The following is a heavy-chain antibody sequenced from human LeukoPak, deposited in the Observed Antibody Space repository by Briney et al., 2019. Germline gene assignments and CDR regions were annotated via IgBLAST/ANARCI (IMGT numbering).Heavy chain of an antibody. V-gene: IGHV1-46*01. CDR2: INPSGGST. D-gene: IGHD3-22*01. CDR3: ARGGVINYYDSSGDFAHLDY. CDR1: GYTFTSYY. J-gene: IGHJ4*02. Sequence: ASVKVSCKASGYTFTSYYMHWVRQAPGQGLEWMGIINPSGGSTSYAQKFQGRVTMTRDTSTSTVYMELSSLRSEDTAVYYCARGGVINYYDSSGDFAHLDYWGQGTLVTVSS.